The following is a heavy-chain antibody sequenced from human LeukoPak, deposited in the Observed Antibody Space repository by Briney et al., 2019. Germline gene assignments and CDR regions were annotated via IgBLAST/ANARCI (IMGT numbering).Heavy chain of an antibody. J-gene: IGHJ2*01. CDR1: GGSISSSSYY. CDR2: IYYSGST. Sequence: SETLSLTCTVSGGSISSSSYYWGWIRQPPGKGLEWIGSIYYSGSTYYNPSLKSRVTISVDTSKNQFSLKLSSVTAADTAVYYCARTWVSSGPNFNWYFDLWGRGTLVTVSS. V-gene: IGHV4-39*01. CDR3: ARTWVSSGPNFNWYFDL. D-gene: IGHD4/OR15-4a*01.